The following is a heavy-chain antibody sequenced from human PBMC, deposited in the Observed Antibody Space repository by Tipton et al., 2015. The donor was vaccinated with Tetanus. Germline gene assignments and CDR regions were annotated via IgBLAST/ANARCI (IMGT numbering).Heavy chain of an antibody. CDR1: GASISSSRRFD. V-gene: IGHV4-39*01. CDR3: ARGSGWADF. J-gene: IGHJ4*02. Sequence: TLSLTCTVSGASISSSRRFDCGWIRQPPGKGLEWIGTISYSGSTSYSPSLKSRATMSVDTSRNQFSLTLSSVTAADTAVYYCARGSGWADFWGQGTQVTVSS. CDR2: ISYSGST. D-gene: IGHD6-19*01.